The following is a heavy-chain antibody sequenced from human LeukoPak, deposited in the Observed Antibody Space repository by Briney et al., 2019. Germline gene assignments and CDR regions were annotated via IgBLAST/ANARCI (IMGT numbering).Heavy chain of an antibody. J-gene: IGHJ4*02. V-gene: IGHV3-30*02. D-gene: IGHD2-15*01. Sequence: PGGSLRLSCAASGLTFRTYGMHWVRQAPGKALEWVATIYNDATTKYYANSVKGRFTISRDNSKNTLYLQMNSLRAEDTAVYYCAKDGVVVVAATPPNFDYWGQGTLVTVSS. CDR2: IYNDATTK. CDR3: AKDGVVVVAATPPNFDY. CDR1: GLTFRTYG.